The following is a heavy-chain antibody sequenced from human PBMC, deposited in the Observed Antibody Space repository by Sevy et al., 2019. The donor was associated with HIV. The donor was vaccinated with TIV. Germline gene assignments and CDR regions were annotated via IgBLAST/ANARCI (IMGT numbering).Heavy chain of an antibody. V-gene: IGHV4-39*01. Sequence: SETLSLTCTVSGGSISSSSQYWGWIRQPPGKGLEWIGNIYFSGSTYYNASLKSRVTISADTSKNQFSLKLSSMTAADTAVYYCARSVYSSGSYHFDYWGHGTLVTVSS. CDR1: GGSISSSSQY. CDR3: ARSVYSSGSYHFDY. CDR2: IYFSGST. D-gene: IGHD3-10*01. J-gene: IGHJ4*01.